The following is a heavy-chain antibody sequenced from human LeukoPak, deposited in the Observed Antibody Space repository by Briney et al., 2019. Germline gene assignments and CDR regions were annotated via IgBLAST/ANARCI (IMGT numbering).Heavy chain of an antibody. D-gene: IGHD2-2*01. Sequence: SETLSLTCTVSGDSISSYHWSWIRQPAGKGLEWIGRIYPSGSTNYNPSLTSRVTMSVDTSKNQFSLKLSSVTAADTAVYYCARDYDCCGTSCYYYYYYYMDVWGKGTTVTVSS. CDR3: ARDYDCCGTSCYYYYYYYMDV. J-gene: IGHJ6*03. CDR2: IYPSGST. CDR1: GDSISSYH. V-gene: IGHV4-4*07.